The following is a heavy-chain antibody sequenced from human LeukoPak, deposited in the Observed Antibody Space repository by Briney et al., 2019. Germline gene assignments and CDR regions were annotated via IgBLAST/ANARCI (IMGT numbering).Heavy chain of an antibody. CDR3: ARTPNCSGGSCYYYYYMDV. V-gene: IGHV4-59*01. J-gene: IGHJ6*03. Sequence: SETLSLTCTVSGGSISSYYWSWIRQPPGKGLEWIGYIYYSGGTNYNPSLKSRVTISVDTSKNQFSLKLSSVTAADTAVYYCARTPNCSGGSCYYYYYMDVWGKGTTVTISS. CDR1: GGSISSYY. D-gene: IGHD2-15*01. CDR2: IYYSGGT.